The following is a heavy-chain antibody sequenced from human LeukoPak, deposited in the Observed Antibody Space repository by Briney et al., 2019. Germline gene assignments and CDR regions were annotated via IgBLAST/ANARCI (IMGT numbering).Heavy chain of an antibody. CDR3: ARQVGGARPQTAGVVNYYYYMDV. Sequence: KTSETLSLTCTVSGGSISSYYWSWIRQPPGKGLEWIGYIYTSGSTNYNPSLKSRVTISVDTSKNQFSLKLSSVTAADTAVYYCARQVGGARPQTAGVVNYYYYMDVWGKGTTVTVSS. J-gene: IGHJ6*03. D-gene: IGHD1-26*01. V-gene: IGHV4-4*09. CDR1: GGSISSYY. CDR2: IYTSGST.